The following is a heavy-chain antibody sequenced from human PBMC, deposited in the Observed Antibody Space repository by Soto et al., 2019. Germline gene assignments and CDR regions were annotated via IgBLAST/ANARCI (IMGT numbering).Heavy chain of an antibody. CDR1: GFTFSDYY. V-gene: IGHV3-11*01. CDR3: ARASLNIAVADIFDY. J-gene: IGHJ4*02. Sequence: GGSLRLSCAASGFTFSDYYMSWIRQAPGKGLEWVSYISSSGSTIYYADSVKDRFTISRDNAKDSLYLQMNSLRAEDTAVYYCARASLNIAVADIFDYWGQGTLVTVSS. CDR2: ISSSGSTI. D-gene: IGHD6-19*01.